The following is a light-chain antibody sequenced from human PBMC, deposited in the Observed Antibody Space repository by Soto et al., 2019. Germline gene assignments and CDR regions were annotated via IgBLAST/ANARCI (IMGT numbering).Light chain of an antibody. CDR2: DAS. V-gene: IGKV1-5*01. CDR1: QSISSW. CDR3: QQSNSYTLLT. Sequence: DIQMTQSPSTLSASVGDRVTITCRASQSISSWLAWYQQKPGKAPKLLIYDASSLESGVPSRFSGSGSGTEFTLTLSRLQPDDFASYYCQQSNSYTLLTFGGGTKV. J-gene: IGKJ4*01.